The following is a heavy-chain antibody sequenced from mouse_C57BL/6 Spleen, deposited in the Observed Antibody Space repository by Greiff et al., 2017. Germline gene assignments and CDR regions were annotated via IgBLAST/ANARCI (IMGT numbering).Heavy chain of an antibody. CDR3: TREGGSNYLYSMGY. Sequence: DVMLVESGEGLVKPGGSLKLSCAASGFTFSSYAMSWVRQTPEKRLEWVAYISSGGDYIYYADTVKGRFTISRDNARNTLYLQMSSLKSEDTAMYYCTREGGSNYLYSMGYWGQGTSVTVSS. V-gene: IGHV5-9-1*02. J-gene: IGHJ4*01. CDR1: GFTFSSYA. D-gene: IGHD2-5*01. CDR2: ISSGGDYI.